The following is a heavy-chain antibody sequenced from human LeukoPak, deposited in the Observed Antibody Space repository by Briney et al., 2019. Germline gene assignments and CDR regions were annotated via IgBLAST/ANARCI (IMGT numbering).Heavy chain of an antibody. CDR2: IYYSGST. D-gene: IGHD3-22*01. J-gene: IGHJ4*02. Sequence: NPSETLSLTCTVSGGSISSYYWSWIRQPPGKGLEWIGYIYYSGSTNYNPSLKSRVTISINTSKNQFSLNLTSVTAADTAVYYCATGMYYYDGSGDYWGQGTLVTVSS. V-gene: IGHV4-59*08. CDR3: ATGMYYYDGSGDY. CDR1: GGSISSYY.